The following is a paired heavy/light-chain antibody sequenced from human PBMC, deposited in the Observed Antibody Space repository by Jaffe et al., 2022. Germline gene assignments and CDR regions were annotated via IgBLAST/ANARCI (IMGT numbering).Heavy chain of an antibody. D-gene: IGHD1-26*01. V-gene: IGHV3-66*02. CDR1: GFTVSTNY. CDR2: IYTGGST. Sequence: ELQLVESGGGLVQPGGSLRLSCAASGFTVSTNYMSWVRQAPGKGLEWVSVIYTGGSTYYADSVKGRFTISRDNSKNTLYLQMNSLRAEDAAVYYCARDGSESYFPQYYSYYMDVWGKGTTVTVSS. J-gene: IGHJ6*03. CDR3: ARDGSESYFPQYYSYYMDV.
Light chain of an antibody. Sequence: SSELTQDPAVSVALGQTVRITCQGDSLRSYYASWYQQKPGQAPVLVIYGKNNRPSGIPDRFSGSSSGNTASLTITGAQAEDEADYYCNSRDTSDNHLVVFGIGTKVTVL. CDR3: NSRDTSDNHLVV. CDR1: SLRSYY. CDR2: GKN. V-gene: IGLV3-19*01. J-gene: IGLJ1*01.